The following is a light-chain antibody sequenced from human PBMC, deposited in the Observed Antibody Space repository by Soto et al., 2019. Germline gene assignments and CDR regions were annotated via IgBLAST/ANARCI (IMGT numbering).Light chain of an antibody. CDR1: NSDVGAYNY. Sequence: QSVLTQPPSASGSPGQSVTISCTGTNSDVGAYNYVSWYQQYPGKAPKLMIYEVTKRPSGVPDRFSGSKSGNKASLTVSGXXXXXXXDYYCTSYVGNDIWVFGGGTK. V-gene: IGLV2-8*01. J-gene: IGLJ3*02. CDR3: TSYVGNDIWV. CDR2: EVT.